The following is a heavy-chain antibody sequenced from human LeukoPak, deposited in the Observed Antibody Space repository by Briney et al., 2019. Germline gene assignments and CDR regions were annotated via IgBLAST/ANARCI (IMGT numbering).Heavy chain of an antibody. V-gene: IGHV4-34*01. D-gene: IGHD6-13*01. CDR3: ARKPLAAAGKIDY. CDR1: GGSFSGYY. J-gene: IGHJ4*02. Sequence: SETLSLTCAVYGGSFSGYYWSWIRQPPGKGLEWIGEINHSGSTNYNPSLKSRVTISVDTSKNQFSLKLSSVTAADTAVYYCARKPLAAAGKIDYWGQGTLVTVSS. CDR2: INHSGST.